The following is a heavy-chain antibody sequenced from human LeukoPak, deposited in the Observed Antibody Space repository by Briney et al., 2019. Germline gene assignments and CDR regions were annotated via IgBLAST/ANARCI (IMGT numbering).Heavy chain of an antibody. J-gene: IGHJ6*03. CDR3: ARHAVDNSYYYYMDV. CDR2: MNPKSGNT. V-gene: IGHV1-8*03. CDR1: GYTFTSYD. D-gene: IGHD6-19*01. Sequence: ASVKVSCKASGYTFTSYDINWVRQVTGQGLEWMGWMNPKSGNTGYAQKVQGRVTITRNPSISTAYMEVSSLRYEDTAVYYCARHAVDNSYYYYMDVWGKGTTVTVSS.